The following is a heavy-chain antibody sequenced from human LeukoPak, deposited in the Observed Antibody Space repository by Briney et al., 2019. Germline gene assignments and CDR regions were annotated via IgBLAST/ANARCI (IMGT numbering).Heavy chain of an antibody. CDR3: AKRDTTMAKGAFDI. J-gene: IGHJ3*02. V-gene: IGHV3-7*03. D-gene: IGHD5-18*01. CDR1: GFTFSSYW. Sequence: GGSLRLSCAASGFTFSSYWMSWVRQTPGKGLEWVANIKEDGSEKYYVGSVKGRFTISRDNAKSSLFLQMNSLRAEDTAVYYCAKRDTTMAKGAFDIWGQGTTVTVSS. CDR2: IKEDGSEK.